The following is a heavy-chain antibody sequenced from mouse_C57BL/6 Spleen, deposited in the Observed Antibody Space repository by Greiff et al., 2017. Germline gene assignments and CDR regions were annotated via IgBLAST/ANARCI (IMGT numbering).Heavy chain of an antibody. CDR1: GYTFTSYW. CDR2: IYPSDSET. Sequence: QVQLQQPGAELVRPGSSVKLSCKASGYTFTSYWMDWVKKRPGQGLEWIGNIYPSDSETHYNQKFKDKATLTVDKSSSTAYMQLSSLTSEDSAVYYCARGWLLDYWGQGTTLTVSS. V-gene: IGHV1-61*01. CDR3: ARGWLLDY. J-gene: IGHJ2*01. D-gene: IGHD2-3*01.